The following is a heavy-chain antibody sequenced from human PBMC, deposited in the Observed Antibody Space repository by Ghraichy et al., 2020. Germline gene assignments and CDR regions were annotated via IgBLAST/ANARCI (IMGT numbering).Heavy chain of an antibody. CDR3: AKDPRGGFWEWFPGGGNFDY. CDR1: GFTFSSYG. J-gene: IGHJ4*02. CDR2: ISYDGSNK. D-gene: IGHD3-3*01. Sequence: GGSLRLSCAASGFTFSSYGMHWVRQAPGKGLEWVAVISYDGSNKYYADSVKGRFTISRDNSKNTLYLQMNSLRAEDTAVYYCAKDPRGGFWEWFPGGGNFDYWGQGTLVTVSS. V-gene: IGHV3-30*18.